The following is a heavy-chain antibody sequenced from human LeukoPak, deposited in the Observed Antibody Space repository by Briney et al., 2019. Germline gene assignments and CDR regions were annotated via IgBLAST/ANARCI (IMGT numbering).Heavy chain of an antibody. V-gene: IGHV4-59*12. D-gene: IGHD5-18*01. J-gene: IGHJ4*02. CDR2: IYYSGST. Sequence: SETLSLTCTVSGGSISSYYWSWIRQPPGKGLEWIGYIYYSGSTNYNPSLKSRVTISVDTSKNQFSLKLSSVTAADTAVYYCAREGYSYGYRFDYWGQGTLVTVSS. CDR1: GGSISSYY. CDR3: AREGYSYGYRFDY.